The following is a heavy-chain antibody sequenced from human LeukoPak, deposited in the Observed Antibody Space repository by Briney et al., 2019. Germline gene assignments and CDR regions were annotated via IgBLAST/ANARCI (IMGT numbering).Heavy chain of an antibody. D-gene: IGHD5-24*01. CDR3: AREGDGYNFDY. V-gene: IGHV1-46*01. CDR2: INPSGGST. CDR1: GYTLTSYY. J-gene: IGHJ4*02. Sequence: GASVKVSCKASGYTLTSYYMHWMRQAPGQGLEWMGIINPSGGSTSYAQKVQGRGTMTRDMATSTVYKELSSLRSEDTAVYYCAREGDGYNFDYWGQGTLVTVSS.